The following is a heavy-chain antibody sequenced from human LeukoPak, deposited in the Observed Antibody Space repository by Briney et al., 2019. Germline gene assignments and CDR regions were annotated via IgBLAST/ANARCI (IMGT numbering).Heavy chain of an antibody. CDR1: GGSFSGYY. D-gene: IGHD2-2*02. J-gene: IGHJ4*02. CDR2: INHSGST. V-gene: IGHV4-34*01. Sequence: SETLSLTCAVYGGSFSGYYWSWIRRPPGKGLEWIGEINHSGSTNYNPSLKSRVTISVDTSKNQFSLKLSSVTAADTAVYYCARCQGRSTSCYRGTDYWGQGTLVTVSS. CDR3: ARCQGRSTSCYRGTDY.